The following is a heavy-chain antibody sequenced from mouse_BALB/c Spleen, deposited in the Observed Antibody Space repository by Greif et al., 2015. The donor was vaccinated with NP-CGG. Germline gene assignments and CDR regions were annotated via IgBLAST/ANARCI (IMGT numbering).Heavy chain of an antibody. CDR3: VRHGDFDY. V-gene: IGHV10-1*02. Sequence: EVQGVESGGGLVQPKGSLKLSCAASGFTFNTYDMNWVRQAPGKGLEWVARIRSKSNNYATYYADSVKDRFTISRDDSQSMLYLQMNNLKTEDTAMYYCVRHGDFDYWGQGTTLTVSS. J-gene: IGHJ2*01. CDR2: IRSKSNNYAT. CDR1: GFTFNTYD.